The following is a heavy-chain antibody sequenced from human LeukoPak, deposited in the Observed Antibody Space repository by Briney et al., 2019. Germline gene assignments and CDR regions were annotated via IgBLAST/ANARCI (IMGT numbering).Heavy chain of an antibody. CDR2: ISYDGSNK. J-gene: IGHJ4*02. Sequence: PGGSLRLSCAASGFTFSNFAMHWVRRAPGKGLEWVAVISYDGSNKNYGDSVKGRFTISRDNSKKTLYLQMNSLRAEDTAVYYCAKDRRRYYYDSSGLVDYFDYWGQGTLVTVSS. CDR3: AKDRRRYYYDSSGLVDYFDY. V-gene: IGHV3-30*04. CDR1: GFTFSNFA. D-gene: IGHD3-22*01.